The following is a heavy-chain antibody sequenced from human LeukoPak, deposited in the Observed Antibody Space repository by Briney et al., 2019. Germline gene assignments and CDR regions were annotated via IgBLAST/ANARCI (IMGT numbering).Heavy chain of an antibody. CDR2: ISYSGSA. Sequence: SETLSLTCAVSGGSISRYYWSWIRQPPGKGLEWIGYISYSGSANYNPSLKSRVTISVDTSKNQFSLKLSSVTAADTAVYYCARDYDTSGRVDFWGQGTLVTVSS. CDR3: ARDYDTSGRVDF. J-gene: IGHJ4*02. D-gene: IGHD3-22*01. CDR1: GGSISRYY. V-gene: IGHV4-59*01.